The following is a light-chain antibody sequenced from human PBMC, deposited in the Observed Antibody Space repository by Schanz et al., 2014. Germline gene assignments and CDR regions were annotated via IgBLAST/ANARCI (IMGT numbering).Light chain of an antibody. CDR1: QDISNN. J-gene: IGKJ3*01. V-gene: IGKV1-33*01. CDR2: DAS. CDR3: QQYDNLPRFT. Sequence: DIQMTQSPSSLSASVGDRVTITCQASQDISNNLNWYQQKPGKAPKLLIYDASNLETGVPSRFSGSGSGTDFTLTISSRQPEDIATYYCQQYDNLPRFTFGPGTKVDIK.